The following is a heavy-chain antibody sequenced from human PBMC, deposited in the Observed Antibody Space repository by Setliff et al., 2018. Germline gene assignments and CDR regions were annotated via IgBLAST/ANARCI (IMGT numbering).Heavy chain of an antibody. J-gene: IGHJ4*02. CDR1: DDTFSTHY. D-gene: IGHD1-1*01. V-gene: IGHV4-59*11. Sequence: SETLSLTCAVSDDTFSTHYWNWIRQTPGKRLEWIGCIYYGGTTTYNPSLESRVTISIHTSKNQVSLNLTSVTAADTAVYYCAKGGTYRYFDFWGQGALVTVSS. CDR2: IYYGGTT. CDR3: AKGGTYRYFDF.